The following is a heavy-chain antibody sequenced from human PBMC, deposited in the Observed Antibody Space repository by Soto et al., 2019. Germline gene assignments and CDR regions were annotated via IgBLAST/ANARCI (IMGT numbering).Heavy chain of an antibody. J-gene: IGHJ5*02. CDR2: VYATGTT. CDR3: VRDGSKSLRDWLDP. D-gene: IGHD6-25*01. V-gene: IGHV4-4*07. Sequence: PSETLSLTCNVSGGSISKFYWAWIRKTAGNGLEWMGRVYATGTTDYNPSLRSRVAMSVDISKKTFSLRLRSVTGADSGVYYCVRDGSKSLRDWLDPWGQGILVTVCS. CDR1: GGSISKFY.